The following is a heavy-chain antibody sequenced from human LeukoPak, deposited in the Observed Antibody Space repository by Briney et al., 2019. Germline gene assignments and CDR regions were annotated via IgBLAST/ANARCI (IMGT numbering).Heavy chain of an antibody. J-gene: IGHJ4*02. V-gene: IGHV3-33*01. CDR1: GFTFSSYG. Sequence: PGGSLRLSCAASGFTFSSYGMHWVRQAPGKGLEWVALIWYDGTNKYYADSVKGRFTISRDNSKDTLYLQMNSLRAEDTAVYYCAILQNDFWSGYPYYFDYWGQGTLVTVSS. CDR2: IWYDGTNK. CDR3: AILQNDFWSGYPYYFDY. D-gene: IGHD3-3*01.